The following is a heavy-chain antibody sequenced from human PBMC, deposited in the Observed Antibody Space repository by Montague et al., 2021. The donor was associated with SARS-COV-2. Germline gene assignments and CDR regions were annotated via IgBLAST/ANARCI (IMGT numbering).Heavy chain of an antibody. CDR1: GDSVSSNIAT. CDR2: TYYRSKWYN. J-gene: IGHJ4*02. CDR3: ARIPVGSKYYFDF. D-gene: IGHD2-2*01. V-gene: IGHV6-1*01. Sequence: CAISGDSVSSNIATWNWIRQSPSRGLEWLGRTYYRSKWYNDYAESVKSRITIDPDTSKHQFSLHLNSVTPEDTAVYYCARIPVGSKYYFDFWGQGTLVTVP.